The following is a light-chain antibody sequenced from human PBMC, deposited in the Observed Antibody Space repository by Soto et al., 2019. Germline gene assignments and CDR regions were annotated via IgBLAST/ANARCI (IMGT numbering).Light chain of an antibody. V-gene: IGKV3-15*01. CDR1: QGVTTN. Sequence: EILMTQSPATLSVSPGERVTLSCRAGQGVTTNFAWYQQKSGQSPRLLIYDVSSRATGVPSRFSGSGSGTDFTLIISSLEPEDFAVYYCQQRSSWPITFGQGTRLEIK. CDR3: QQRSSWPIT. J-gene: IGKJ5*01. CDR2: DVS.